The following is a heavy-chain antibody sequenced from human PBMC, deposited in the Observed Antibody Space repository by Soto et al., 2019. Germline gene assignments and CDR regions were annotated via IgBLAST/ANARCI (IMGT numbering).Heavy chain of an antibody. J-gene: IGHJ4*02. CDR1: GGTFSSYT. D-gene: IGHD3-22*01. CDR3: ARVNPYDSSGYYRDY. Sequence: QVQLVQSGAEVKKPGSSVKVSCKASGGTFSSYTISWVRQAPGQGLEWMGRIIPILGIANYAQKFHGRVTITADKSTSTAYMELSSLRSEDTAVYYCARVNPYDSSGYYRDYWGQGTLVTVSS. CDR2: IIPILGIA. V-gene: IGHV1-69*02.